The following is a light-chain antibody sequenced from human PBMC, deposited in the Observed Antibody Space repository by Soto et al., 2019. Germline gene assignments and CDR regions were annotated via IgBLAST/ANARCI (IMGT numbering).Light chain of an antibody. CDR1: QSVSSNY. CDR3: HQYGGSPPFT. Sequence: EIVLTQSPGTLSLSPGERATLSCRASQSVSSNYLAWYQQKPGQAPRLLIYGASNRASGIPDRFSGGASGTGFTLTINRLEPEDFAVYFCHQYGGSPPFTFGQGTKVEIK. V-gene: IGKV3-20*01. J-gene: IGKJ2*01. CDR2: GAS.